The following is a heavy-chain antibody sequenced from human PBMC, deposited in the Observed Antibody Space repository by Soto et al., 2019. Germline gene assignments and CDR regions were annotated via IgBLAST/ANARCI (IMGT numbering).Heavy chain of an antibody. CDR3: ARDLGSYYSFDY. V-gene: IGHV6-1*01. CDR1: GDSVSSKSAA. Sequence: SQTLSLTCVISGDSVSSKSAAWDLIRQSPSRGLEWLGRTYYRSKWYNVYAVSVKGRIIINPDTSKNQFSLQLNSVTPEDTAVYYCARDLGSYYSFDYWGQGTLVTVSS. CDR2: TYYRSKWYN. J-gene: IGHJ4*02. D-gene: IGHD1-26*01.